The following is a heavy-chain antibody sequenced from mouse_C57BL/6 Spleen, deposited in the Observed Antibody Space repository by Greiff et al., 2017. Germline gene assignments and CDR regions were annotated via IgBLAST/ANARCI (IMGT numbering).Heavy chain of an antibody. D-gene: IGHD1-1*01. J-gene: IGHJ1*03. CDR2: INPSNGCT. CDR3: ANYYGSSDGYFDV. V-gene: IGHV1-53*01. Sequence: VQLQQPGTELVKPGASVKLSCKASGYTFTSYWMHWVKQRPGHGLEWIGNINPSNGCTNYNEKFTSKATLTVDKSSSTAYMQLSSLTSEDSAVDYGANYYGSSDGYFDVWGTGTTVTVSS. CDR1: GYTFTSYW.